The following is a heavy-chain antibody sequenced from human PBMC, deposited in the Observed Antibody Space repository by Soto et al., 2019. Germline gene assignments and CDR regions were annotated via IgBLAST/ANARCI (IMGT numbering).Heavy chain of an antibody. CDR1: GGSFSGYY. CDR2: INHSGST. CDR3: ARKGAGYYYGMDV. J-gene: IGHJ6*02. Sequence: PSETLSLTCAVYGGSFSGYYWSWIRQPPGKGLEWIGEINHSGSTNYNPSLKSRVTISVDTSKNQFHLKLSSVTAADTAVYYCARKGAGYYYGMDVWGQETTVIVTS. V-gene: IGHV4-34*01.